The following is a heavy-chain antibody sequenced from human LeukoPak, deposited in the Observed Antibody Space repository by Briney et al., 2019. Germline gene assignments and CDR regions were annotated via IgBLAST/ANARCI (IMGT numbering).Heavy chain of an antibody. J-gene: IGHJ5*01. D-gene: IGHD6-6*01. CDR1: GGSISSYY. V-gene: IGHV4-59*01. CDR3: TRDPRHFDS. CDR2: IYYSGST. Sequence: PSETLSLTCTVSGGSISSYYWSWIRQPPGKGLEWIGYIYYSGSTNYNPSLKSRVTISVDTSKNQFSLKLSSVTAADTAVYYCTRDPRHFDSCGQGTLVTVSS.